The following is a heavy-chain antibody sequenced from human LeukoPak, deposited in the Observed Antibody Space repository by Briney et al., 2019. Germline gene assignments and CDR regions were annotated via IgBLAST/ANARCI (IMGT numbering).Heavy chain of an antibody. CDR1: GFTFSSYA. J-gene: IGHJ4*02. CDR2: ISYDGSNK. V-gene: IGHV3-30-3*01. Sequence: SGGSLRLSCAASGFTFSSYAMHWVRQAPGKGLEWVAVISYDGSNKYYADSVKGRFTISRDNAKNTLYLQMNSLRAEDTAVYYCASPATGAKLVDYWGQGTLVTVSS. D-gene: IGHD7-27*01. CDR3: ASPATGAKLVDY.